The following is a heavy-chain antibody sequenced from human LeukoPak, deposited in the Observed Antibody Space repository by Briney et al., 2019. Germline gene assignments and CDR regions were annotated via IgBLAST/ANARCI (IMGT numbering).Heavy chain of an antibody. CDR1: GYTFTSYY. Sequence: ASVKVSCKASGYTFTSYYMHWVRQAPGQGLEWMGIINPSGGSTSYAQKFQGRVTTTRDTSTSTVYMELSSLRSEDTAVYYCARRPYKYYDILTGYYRSEFEYWGQGTLVTVSS. V-gene: IGHV1-46*01. CDR3: ARRPYKYYDILTGYYRSEFEY. J-gene: IGHJ4*02. CDR2: INPSGGST. D-gene: IGHD3-9*01.